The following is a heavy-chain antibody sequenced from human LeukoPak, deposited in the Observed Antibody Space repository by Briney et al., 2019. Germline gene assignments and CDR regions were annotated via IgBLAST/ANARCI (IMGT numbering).Heavy chain of an antibody. V-gene: IGHV3-23*01. CDR2: ISDSGGRI. CDR1: GGSISSSN. D-gene: IGHD4-17*01. Sequence: GTLSLTCAVSGGSISSSNWWSWVRQAPGKGLEWVSGISDSGGRIYYADSVKGRFTISRDNSKNTLYLQMNSLRAEDTAVYYCGLMTTVTAVGNWGQGTLVTVPS. J-gene: IGHJ4*02. CDR3: GLMTTVTAVGN.